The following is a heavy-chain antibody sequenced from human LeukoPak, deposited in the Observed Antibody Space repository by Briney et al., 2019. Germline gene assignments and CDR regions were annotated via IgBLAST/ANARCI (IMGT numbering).Heavy chain of an antibody. CDR2: INPNSGGT. J-gene: IGHJ4*02. CDR1: GYTFIGYN. V-gene: IGHV1-2*06. D-gene: IGHD6-19*01. Sequence: ASVKVSCKASGYTFIGYNIHWARQAPGQGLEWMGRINPNSGGTNYAQKFQGRVTMTRDTSISTAYMELSRLRSDDTAVYYCARESYSSGQKLDYWGQGTLVTVSS. CDR3: ARESYSSGQKLDY.